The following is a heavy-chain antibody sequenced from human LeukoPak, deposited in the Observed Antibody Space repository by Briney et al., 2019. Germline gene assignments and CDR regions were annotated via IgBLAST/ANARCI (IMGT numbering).Heavy chain of an antibody. Sequence: SGVSPRISRAASWFTFCSYAMSWGRPAPRKGVEGVSAISGSGGSTYYAVSVKGRFTISRDNSKNTLYLQMNSLRAEDTAVYYCAKDSPLAVAGPHYNWFDPWGQGTLVTVSS. J-gene: IGHJ5*02. CDR1: WFTFCSYA. CDR3: AKDSPLAVAGPHYNWFDP. CDR2: ISGSGGST. V-gene: IGHV3-23*01. D-gene: IGHD6-19*01.